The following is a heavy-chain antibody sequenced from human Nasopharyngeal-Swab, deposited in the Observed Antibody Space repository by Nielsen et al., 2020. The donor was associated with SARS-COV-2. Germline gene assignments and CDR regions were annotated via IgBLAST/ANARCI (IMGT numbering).Heavy chain of an antibody. CDR3: ARAWQQLADV. CDR1: GFTFSSYW. Sequence: GESLKISCAASGFTFSSYWMHWVRQAPGKGLVWVSRINSDGSSTSYADSVKGRFTNSRDNAKNTLYLQMNSLRAEDTAVYYCARAWQQLADVWGKGTTVTVSS. D-gene: IGHD6-13*01. J-gene: IGHJ6*04. V-gene: IGHV3-74*01. CDR2: INSDGSST.